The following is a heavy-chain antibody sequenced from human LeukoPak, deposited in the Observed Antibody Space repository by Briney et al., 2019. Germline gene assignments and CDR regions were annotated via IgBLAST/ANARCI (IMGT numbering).Heavy chain of an antibody. V-gene: IGHV3-30*18. D-gene: IGHD3-22*01. J-gene: IGHJ3*02. CDR1: GFTFSSYG. Sequence: PGRSLRLSCAASGFTFSSYGMHWVRQAPGKGLEWVAVISYDGSNKYYADSVKGRFTISRDNSKNTLYLQMNSLRAEDTAVYYCAQESLSSGYPDANDAFDIWGQGTMVTVSS. CDR2: ISYDGSNK. CDR3: AQESLSSGYPDANDAFDI.